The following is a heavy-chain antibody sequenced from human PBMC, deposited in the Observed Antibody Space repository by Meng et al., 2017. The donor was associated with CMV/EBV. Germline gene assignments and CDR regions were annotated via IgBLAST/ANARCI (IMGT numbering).Heavy chain of an antibody. CDR3: ARGPGGFGAYYGMDV. V-gene: IGHV3-64*02. Sequence: GESLKISCAASGFTVSSNYMSWVRQAPGKGLEYVSAISSNGGSTYYADSVKGRFTISRDNSKNTLYLQMGSLRAEDMAVYYCARGPGGFGAYYGMDVWGQGTTVTVSS. CDR2: ISSNGGST. CDR1: GFTVSSNY. J-gene: IGHJ6*02. D-gene: IGHD3-16*01.